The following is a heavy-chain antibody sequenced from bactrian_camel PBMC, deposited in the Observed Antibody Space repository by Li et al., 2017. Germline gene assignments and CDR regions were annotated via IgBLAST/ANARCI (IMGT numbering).Heavy chain of an antibody. CDR2: IFTDGSAT. CDR3: ATNNWGDKAY. D-gene: IGHD5*01. V-gene: IGHV3S6*01. Sequence: QVQLVESGGGSVQAGGSLRLFCGFSGYIYSPDCMGWFRQAPGKGLDWVSSIFTDGSATYYADSVKGRFTISRDNAKNTVYLTMNSLKSEDTALYYCATNNWGDKAYWGQGTQVTVS. CDR1: GYIYSPDC. J-gene: IGHJ4*01.